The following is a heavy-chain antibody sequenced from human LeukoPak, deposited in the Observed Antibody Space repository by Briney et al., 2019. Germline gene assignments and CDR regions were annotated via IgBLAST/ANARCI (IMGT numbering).Heavy chain of an antibody. D-gene: IGHD3-22*01. CDR3: AKSIIPVIALNYFDY. CDR1: GFTFSSYS. J-gene: IGHJ4*02. V-gene: IGHV3-23*01. CDR2: ISGSGTNT. Sequence: PGGSLRLSCAASGFTFSSYSMNWVRQAPGQGLEWVSTISGSGTNTYYADSVKGRFTISRDNSKNTLYLQMNSLRAEDTAVYYCAKSIIPVIALNYFDYWGQGTLVTVSS.